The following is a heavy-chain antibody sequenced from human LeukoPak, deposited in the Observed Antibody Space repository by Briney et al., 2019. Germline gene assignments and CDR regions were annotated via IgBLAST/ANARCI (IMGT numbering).Heavy chain of an antibody. J-gene: IGHJ6*03. CDR3: NTAAGDYYYYYYMDV. D-gene: IGHD6-13*01. CDR2: IYSGGST. CDR1: GFTVSSNY. V-gene: IGHV3-53*01. Sequence: GGSLRLSCAASGFTVSSNYMSWVRQAPGKGLEWVSVIYSGGSTYYADSVKGRFTISRDNSKNTLYLQMNSLRAEDTAVYYCNTAAGDYYYYYYMDVWGKETTVTVSS.